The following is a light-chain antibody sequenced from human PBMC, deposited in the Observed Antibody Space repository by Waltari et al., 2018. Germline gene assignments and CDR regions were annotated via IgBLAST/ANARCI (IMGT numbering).Light chain of an antibody. V-gene: IGKV3-15*01. CDR3: QQHNSWPRT. Sequence: EIVMTQSPATLSVSPGERATLSCRASQSISSNLAWHQQKPGQAPRLLIYGASTRATGVPARFSGSGSGTDFTLTIDSRQSEDVAVYYCQQHNSWPRTFGQGTKVEIK. CDR1: QSISSN. CDR2: GAS. J-gene: IGKJ1*01.